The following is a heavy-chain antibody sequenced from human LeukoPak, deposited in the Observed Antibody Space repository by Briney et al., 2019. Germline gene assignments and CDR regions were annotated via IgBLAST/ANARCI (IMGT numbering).Heavy chain of an antibody. CDR1: GASISSYY. J-gene: IGHJ4*02. Sequence: PWEPLSLTCAASGASISSYYCSWLRPPPGKGLEGTGFIYYSGSTNYTPSLKRRVTISGDTSKKPFYLKLSSVTAADTAVYYCARDLLHSSSGYWGQGTLVTVSS. CDR3: ARDLLHSSSGY. V-gene: IGHV4-59*01. D-gene: IGHD6-6*01. CDR2: IYYSGST.